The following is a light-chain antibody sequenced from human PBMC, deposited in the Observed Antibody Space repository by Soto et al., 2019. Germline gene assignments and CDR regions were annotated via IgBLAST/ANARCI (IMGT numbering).Light chain of an antibody. CDR3: QHSYSTPYT. J-gene: IGKJ2*01. Sequence: DIQMTQSPSSLSASVGDRVTITCRTSQSISNYLNWYQQKPGKAPKLLIYAASSLQSGVPSRFSGSGSGTDFTLTSSSLQPDDFATYYWQHSYSTPYTFGQGTKLEIK. CDR1: QSISNY. V-gene: IGKV1-39*01. CDR2: AAS.